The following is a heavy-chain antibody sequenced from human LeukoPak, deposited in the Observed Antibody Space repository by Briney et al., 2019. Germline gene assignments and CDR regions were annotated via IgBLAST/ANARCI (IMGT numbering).Heavy chain of an antibody. V-gene: IGHV4-4*07. Sequence: SETLSLTCTVSGGSISSYYWSWIRQPAGKGLEWIGRIYTSGSTNYNPSLKSRVTISVDTSKNQFSLKLSSVTAADTAVYYCARRVGYCSSTSCLGYNWFDPWGQGTLVTVSS. D-gene: IGHD2-2*01. J-gene: IGHJ5*02. CDR1: GGSISSYY. CDR2: IYTSGST. CDR3: ARRVGYCSSTSCLGYNWFDP.